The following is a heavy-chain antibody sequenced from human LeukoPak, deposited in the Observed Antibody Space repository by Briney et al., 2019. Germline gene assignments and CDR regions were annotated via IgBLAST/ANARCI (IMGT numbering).Heavy chain of an antibody. CDR3: ARVPYYDSSGYYVLDDY. CDR2: ISSSGSTI. D-gene: IGHD3-22*01. Sequence: GGSLRLSCAASGFSLTSYEMNWVRQAPGKGLEWVSYISSSGSTIYYADSVKGRFTISRDNAKNSLYLQMNSLRAEDTAVYYCARVPYYDSSGYYVLDDYWGQGTLVTVSS. V-gene: IGHV3-48*03. J-gene: IGHJ4*02. CDR1: GFSLTSYE.